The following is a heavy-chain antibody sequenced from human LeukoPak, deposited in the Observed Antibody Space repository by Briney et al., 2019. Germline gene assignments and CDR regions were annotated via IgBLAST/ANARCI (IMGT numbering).Heavy chain of an antibody. J-gene: IGHJ4*02. Sequence: SETLSLTCTVSGGSVSSDSYYWGWIRQPPGKGREWIGNIYYSGSTYYNPSLKSRVTISVETSKNQFSLKLSSVTAADTAVYYCARDGRFPPEVLPRYFDYWGQGTLVTVSS. D-gene: IGHD1-26*01. V-gene: IGHV4-39*07. CDR3: ARDGRFPPEVLPRYFDY. CDR2: IYYSGST. CDR1: GGSVSSDSYY.